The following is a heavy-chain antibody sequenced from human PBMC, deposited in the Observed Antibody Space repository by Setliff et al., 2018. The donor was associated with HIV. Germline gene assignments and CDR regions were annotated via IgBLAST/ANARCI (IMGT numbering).Heavy chain of an antibody. CDR3: ARADFWSGYFNFDF. D-gene: IGHD3-3*01. CDR1: GYTFTTYT. J-gene: IGHJ4*02. V-gene: IGHV1-3*04. CDR2: INTDNANT. Sequence: ASVKVSCKASGYTFTTYTIHWVRQAPGQGLEWMGRINTDNANTEYSQKFQGRVAITRDTSASTAYMELSSLRSEDTAVYYCARADFWSGYFNFDFWGQGTLVTVSS.